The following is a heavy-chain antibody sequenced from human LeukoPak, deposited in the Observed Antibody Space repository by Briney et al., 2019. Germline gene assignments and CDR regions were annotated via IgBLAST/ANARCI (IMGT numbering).Heavy chain of an antibody. J-gene: IGHJ4*02. Sequence: PGGSLRLSCAASGFIFSSYSMNWVRQAPGKGLEWVSSISTSSSYIYYADSVKGRFTISRDNVKNMLYLQMNSLRAEDTAVYYCVRTDYGSGNYYNADFDYWGQGSLVTVSS. V-gene: IGHV3-21*04. CDR3: VRTDYGSGNYYNADFDY. D-gene: IGHD3-10*01. CDR2: ISTSSSYI. CDR1: GFIFSSYS.